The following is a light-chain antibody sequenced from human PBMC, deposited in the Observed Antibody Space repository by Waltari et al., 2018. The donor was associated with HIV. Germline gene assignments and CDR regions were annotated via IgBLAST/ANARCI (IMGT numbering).Light chain of an antibody. CDR2: SNN. Sequence: QSVLTQPPSASGTPGQNVTIPCSGNTSNIGTNIVNWYQQFPGAAPQLLIYSNNQRPAGVPARFSGSKSGTSASLAISGLQSEDEADYFCAAWDDTLNGLFGGGTKLTVL. CDR3: AAWDDTLNGL. J-gene: IGLJ2*01. CDR1: TSNIGTNI. V-gene: IGLV1-44*01.